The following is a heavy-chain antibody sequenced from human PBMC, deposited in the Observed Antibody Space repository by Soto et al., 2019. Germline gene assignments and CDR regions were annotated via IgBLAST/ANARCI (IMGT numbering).Heavy chain of an antibody. Sequence: GGLQRLSCAASGFNFSSYGMHWVRQAPGKGLEWVAVIWYDGSNKYYADSVKGRFTISRDNSKNTLYLQMNSLRAEDTAVYYCARDRPYYYDSSGYPPDYWGQGTLVTVSS. V-gene: IGHV3-33*01. CDR1: GFNFSSYG. D-gene: IGHD3-22*01. CDR3: ARDRPYYYDSSGYPPDY. J-gene: IGHJ4*02. CDR2: IWYDGSNK.